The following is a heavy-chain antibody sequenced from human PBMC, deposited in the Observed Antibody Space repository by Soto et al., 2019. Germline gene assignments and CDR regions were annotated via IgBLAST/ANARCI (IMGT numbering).Heavy chain of an antibody. Sequence: GASVKVSCKASGYTFTSYDINWVRQATGQGLEWMGWMNPNSGNTGYAQKFQGRVTMTRNTSISTAYTELSSLRSEDTAVYYCARGLPRDKYYDFWSGYYDAFDIWGQGTMVTVSS. J-gene: IGHJ3*02. CDR2: MNPNSGNT. CDR3: ARGLPRDKYYDFWSGYYDAFDI. V-gene: IGHV1-8*01. CDR1: GYTFTSYD. D-gene: IGHD3-3*01.